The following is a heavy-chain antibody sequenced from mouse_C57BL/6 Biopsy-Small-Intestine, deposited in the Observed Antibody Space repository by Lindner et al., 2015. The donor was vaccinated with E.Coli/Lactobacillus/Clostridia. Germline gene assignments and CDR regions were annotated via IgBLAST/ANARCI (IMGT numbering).Heavy chain of an antibody. V-gene: IGHV1-82*01. D-gene: IGHD2-14*01. J-gene: IGHJ2*01. CDR3: ARGTRLDY. CDR1: GYAFNNSW. Sequence: VQRRSLDLKLVKPGASVKISCKASGYAFNNSWMNWVKQRPGKGLEWIGRIYPGDGDTNYNGKFKGKATLTADKSSSTAYMQLSSLTSEDSAVYFCARGTRLDYWGRRHHSHSLR. CDR2: IYPGDGDT.